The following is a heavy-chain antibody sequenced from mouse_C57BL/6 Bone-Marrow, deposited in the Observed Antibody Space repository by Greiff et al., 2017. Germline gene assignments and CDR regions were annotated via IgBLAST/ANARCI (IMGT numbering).Heavy chain of an antibody. CDR1: GYTFTSSG. CDR3: ARPLLWLRRRYFEV. Sequence: QVQLQQSGAELARPGASVKLSCKASGYTFTSSGISWVKQRTGQGLAWIGAIYPRSGNTYYNEKFKGKATLTAGKSSSKAYMELRSLTSDDSAVCFGARPLLWLRRRYFEVWGTGTTVSVSS. J-gene: IGHJ1*03. V-gene: IGHV1-81*01. CDR2: IYPRSGNT. D-gene: IGHD2-2*01.